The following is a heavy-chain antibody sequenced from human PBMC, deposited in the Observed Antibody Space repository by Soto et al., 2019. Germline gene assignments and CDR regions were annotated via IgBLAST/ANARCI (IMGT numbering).Heavy chain of an antibody. J-gene: IGHJ6*02. CDR2: TYYRSKWYN. CDR1: GDSVSSNSAA. D-gene: IGHD5-12*01. Sequence: PSQTLSLTCAISGDSVSSNSAAWNWISQSPSRALEWLGRTYYRSKWYNDYAVSVKSRITINPDTSKNQFSLQLNSVTPEDTAVYYCARVGGPIVATIYYYYSYGMDVWGQGTTVTVSS. CDR3: ARVGGPIVATIYYYYSYGMDV. V-gene: IGHV6-1*01.